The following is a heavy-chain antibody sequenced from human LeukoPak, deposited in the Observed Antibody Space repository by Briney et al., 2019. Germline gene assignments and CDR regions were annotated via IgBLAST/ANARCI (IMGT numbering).Heavy chain of an antibody. CDR3: AKLISPNSSGWYGFDY. CDR2: IRYDGSNK. J-gene: IGHJ4*02. Sequence: PGGSLRLSCAASGFTFSSYDMHWVRQAPGKGLEWVAFIRYDGSNKYYADSVKGRFTISRDNSKNTLYLQMNSLRAEDTAVYYCAKLISPNSSGWYGFDYWGQGTLVTVSS. V-gene: IGHV3-30*02. CDR1: GFTFSSYD. D-gene: IGHD6-19*01.